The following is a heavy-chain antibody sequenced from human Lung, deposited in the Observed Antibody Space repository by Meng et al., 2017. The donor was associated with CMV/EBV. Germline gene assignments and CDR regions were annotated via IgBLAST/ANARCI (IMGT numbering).Heavy chain of an antibody. V-gene: IGHV3-9*01. D-gene: IGHD3-10*01. CDR1: GFTFDDYA. J-gene: IGHJ4*02. CDR2: ISWNGVTT. Sequence: GGSLRLSCAAAGFTFDDYAMHWVRQVPGKGLEWVSGISWNGVTTGYAGSVKGRFTISRDNTKNSLYLQMNSLRPEDTAFYFCARDMTLRLPSGSGCDVWGQGTXVTVSS. CDR3: ARDMTLRLPSGSGCDV.